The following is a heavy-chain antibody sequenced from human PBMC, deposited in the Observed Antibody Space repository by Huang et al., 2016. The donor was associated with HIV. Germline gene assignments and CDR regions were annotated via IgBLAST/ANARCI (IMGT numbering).Heavy chain of an antibody. J-gene: IGHJ6*02. V-gene: IGHV3-7*01. CDR3: ATKTAGMDI. D-gene: IGHD1-7*01. Sequence: VESGGRSVQPGGSIKLSCVGSTFTFGAYWMSWFRQPPWKGLEWVANIKQDESEKYYVVSGKGRFNISRDNARKVLFLEMDDLRVEDTAIYFCATKTAGMDIWGQGTTVTVSS. CDR1: TFTFGAYW. CDR2: IKQDESEK.